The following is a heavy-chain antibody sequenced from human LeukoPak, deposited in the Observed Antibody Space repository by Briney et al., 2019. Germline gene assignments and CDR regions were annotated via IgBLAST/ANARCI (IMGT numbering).Heavy chain of an antibody. CDR2: INHSGST. CDR3: ARAPIKRVNWFDP. CDR1: GGSFSGYY. V-gene: IGHV4-34*01. D-gene: IGHD6-6*01. J-gene: IGHJ5*02. Sequence: SETLSLTCAVYGGSFSGYYWSWIRQPPGKGLEWIGEINHSGSTNYNPSLKSRVTISVDTSKNQFSLKLSSVTAADTAVYYCARAPIKRVNWFDPWGQGTLVTVST.